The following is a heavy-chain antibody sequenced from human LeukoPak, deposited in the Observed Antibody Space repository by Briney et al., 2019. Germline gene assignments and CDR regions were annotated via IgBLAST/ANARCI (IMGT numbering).Heavy chain of an antibody. J-gene: IGHJ4*02. CDR3: AKEWYGYLDY. D-gene: IGHD1-14*01. V-gene: IGHV3-23*01. CDR2: ISGSGDST. Sequence: GGSLRLSCATSGFPFSSRAISWVRQPPGKGLEWVSLISGSGDSTYYADSVKGRFTISRDSFTNTVYLQMSSLRGDDTAAYYCAKEWYGYLDYWGQGILVTVSS. CDR1: GFPFSSRA.